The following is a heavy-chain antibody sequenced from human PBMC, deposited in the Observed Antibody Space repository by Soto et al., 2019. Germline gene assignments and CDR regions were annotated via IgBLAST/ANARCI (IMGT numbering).Heavy chain of an antibody. CDR2: IYHSGST. D-gene: IGHD5-18*01. CDR1: GGSISSSNW. J-gene: IGHJ4*02. CDR3: ARPLGEGYSYGRLDY. Sequence: SETLSLTCAVSGGSISSSNWWSWVRQPPGKGLEWIGEIYHSGSTNYNPSLKSRVTISVDKSKNQFSLKLSSVTAADTAVYYWARPLGEGYSYGRLDYGGQETLVTVPS. V-gene: IGHV4-4*02.